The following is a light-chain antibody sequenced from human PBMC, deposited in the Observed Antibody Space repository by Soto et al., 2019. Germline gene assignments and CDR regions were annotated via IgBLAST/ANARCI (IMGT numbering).Light chain of an antibody. Sequence: EIRLTQSPSTLSLSIGDRATLSCRASQTVSSNYLAWYQQKAGQAPRLLIHGASRRATGIPDRFSGSGSGTDFTLTISRLEPEDSAVYYCHQYGNSRTFGQGTKVDI. CDR2: GAS. V-gene: IGKV3-20*01. CDR3: HQYGNSRT. J-gene: IGKJ1*01. CDR1: QTVSSNY.